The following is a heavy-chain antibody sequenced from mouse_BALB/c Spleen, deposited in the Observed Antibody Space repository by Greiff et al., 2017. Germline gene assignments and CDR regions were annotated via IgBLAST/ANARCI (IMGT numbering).Heavy chain of an antibody. V-gene: IGHV3-2*02. D-gene: IGHD1-1*01. J-gene: IGHJ4*01. CDR3: AREGITTGSYAMDY. CDR1: GYSITSDYA. Sequence: VQLKQSGPGLVKPSQSLSLTCTVTGYSITSDYAWNWIRQFPGNKLEWMGYISYSGSTSYNPSLKSRISITRDTSKNQFFLQLNSVTTEDTATYYGAREGITTGSYAMDYWGQGTSVTVSS. CDR2: ISYSGST.